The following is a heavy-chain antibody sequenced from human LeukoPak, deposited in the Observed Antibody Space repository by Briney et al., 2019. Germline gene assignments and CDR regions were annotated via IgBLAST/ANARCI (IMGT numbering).Heavy chain of an antibody. CDR3: ARCGYRSSWYEPWAFDI. D-gene: IGHD6-13*01. CDR2: IYYSGST. V-gene: IGHV4-39*01. CDR1: GGSISSSSYY. Sequence: PSETLSLTCTVSGGSISSSSYYWGWIRQPPGKGLEWIGSIYYSGSTYYNPSLKSRVTISVDTSKNQFSLKLSSVTAADTAVYYCARCGYRSSWYEPWAFDIWGQGTMVTVSS. J-gene: IGHJ3*02.